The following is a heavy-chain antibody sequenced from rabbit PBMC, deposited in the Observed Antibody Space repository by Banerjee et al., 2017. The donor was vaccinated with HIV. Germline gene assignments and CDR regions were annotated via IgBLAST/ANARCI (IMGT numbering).Heavy chain of an antibody. CDR1: GFSLSSSHW. V-gene: IGHV1S40*01. J-gene: IGHJ4*01. Sequence: QSLEESGGDLVKPGASLTLTCKASGFSLSSSHWIHWVRQAPGKGLEWIGRIYIGSGSTDYASWVNGRFTISRNTNQNTVTLQMTSLTAADTATYFCATYLYLWGPGTLVTVS. CDR3: ATYLYL. CDR2: IYIGSGST.